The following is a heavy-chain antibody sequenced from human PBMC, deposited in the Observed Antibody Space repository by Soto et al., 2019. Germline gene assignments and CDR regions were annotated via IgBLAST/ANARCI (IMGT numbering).Heavy chain of an antibody. Sequence: PSETLSLTCTVYGGPFSGYYWSWIRQPPGKGLEWIGEINHSGSTNYNPSLKSRVTISRDTAKKSLFLQMNSLRTEDTALYYCAKGSSSWYEVPLDYWGQGTLVTVS. CDR2: INHSGST. D-gene: IGHD6-13*01. V-gene: IGHV4-34*01. CDR1: GGPFSGYY. CDR3: AKGSSSWYEVPLDY. J-gene: IGHJ4*02.